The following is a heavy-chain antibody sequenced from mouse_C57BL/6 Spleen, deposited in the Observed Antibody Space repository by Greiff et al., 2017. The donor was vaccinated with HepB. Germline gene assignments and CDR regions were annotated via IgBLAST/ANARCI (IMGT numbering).Heavy chain of an antibody. Sequence: EVKLMESGGGLVKPGGSLKLSCAASGFTFSDYGMHWVRQAPEKGLEWVAYISSGSSTIYYADTVKGRFTISRDNAKNTLFLQMTSLRSEDTAMYYCARRRVVATGAMDYWGQGTSVTVSS. J-gene: IGHJ4*01. D-gene: IGHD1-1*01. CDR3: ARRRVVATGAMDY. CDR1: GFTFSDYG. CDR2: ISSGSSTI. V-gene: IGHV5-17*01.